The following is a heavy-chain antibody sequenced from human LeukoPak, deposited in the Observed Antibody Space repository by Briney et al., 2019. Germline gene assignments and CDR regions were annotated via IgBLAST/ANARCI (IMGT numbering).Heavy chain of an antibody. CDR2: IKQDGSEK. CDR1: GFTFTSYW. J-gene: IGHJ4*02. Sequence: PGGSLRLSCAASGFTFTSYWMSWVRQAPGKGLEWVANIKQDGSEKYYVDSVKGRFTISRDNAKNSLYVQMNSLRAEDTAVYYCARGISVATTEYFDYWGQGTLVTVSS. D-gene: IGHD6-19*01. CDR3: ARGISVATTEYFDY. V-gene: IGHV3-7*03.